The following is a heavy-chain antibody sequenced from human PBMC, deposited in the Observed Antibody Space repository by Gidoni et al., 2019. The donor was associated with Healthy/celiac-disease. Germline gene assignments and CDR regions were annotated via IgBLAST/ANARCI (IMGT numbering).Heavy chain of an antibody. CDR1: GGPISSGGYY. V-gene: IGHV4-31*03. D-gene: IGHD1-26*01. Sequence: QLQLQESGPGLVKPSQTLSLTCTVSGGPISSGGYYWSWIRQHPGKGLEWIGYIYYSGSTYYNPSLKSRVTISVDTSKNQFSLKLSSVTAADTAVYYCARDNVEGGDGVDYWGQGTLVTVSS. CDR3: ARDNVEGGDGVDY. J-gene: IGHJ4*02. CDR2: IYYSGST.